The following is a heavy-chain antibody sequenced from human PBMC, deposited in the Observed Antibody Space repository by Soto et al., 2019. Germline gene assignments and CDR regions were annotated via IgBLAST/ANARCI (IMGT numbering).Heavy chain of an antibody. D-gene: IGHD2-15*01. Sequence: ASVKVSCKASGYTFTSYGISWVRQAPGQGLEWMGWISAYNGNTNYAQKLQGRVTMTTDTSTSTAYMELRSLRSDDTAVYYCAREGEYCSGGSCTRKYGMDVWGQGTKVTVSS. CDR1: GYTFTSYG. V-gene: IGHV1-18*01. CDR3: AREGEYCSGGSCTRKYGMDV. J-gene: IGHJ6*02. CDR2: ISAYNGNT.